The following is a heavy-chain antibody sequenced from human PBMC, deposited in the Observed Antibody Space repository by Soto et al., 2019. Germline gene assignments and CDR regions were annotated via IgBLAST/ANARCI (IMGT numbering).Heavy chain of an antibody. Sequence: EVQLLESGGGLVQPGGSRRSSCPASGFTFSSYAMGWVRQAPGRGLEWVSAISGSGGSTYYADSVKGRFTISRDNSKNTLYLQMNSLRAEDTAVYYCAKGWAYSSSWGWGQGTLVTVSS. V-gene: IGHV3-23*01. D-gene: IGHD6-13*01. CDR2: ISGSGGST. J-gene: IGHJ4*02. CDR3: AKGWAYSSSWG. CDR1: GFTFSSYA.